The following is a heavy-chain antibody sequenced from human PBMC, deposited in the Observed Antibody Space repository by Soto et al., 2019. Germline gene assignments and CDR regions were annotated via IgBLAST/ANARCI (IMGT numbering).Heavy chain of an antibody. J-gene: IGHJ6*02. V-gene: IGHV3-23*01. Sequence: EVQLLESGGGLVQPRGSLRLSCAASGFTFSRFAMNWVRQAPGKGLEWVSGIGDSGGTTFYADSVKGRFTISRDNSKNTLFLQMNSLRAEDTAVYYCAKASLGDYYYYGMDVWGQGTTVTVSS. D-gene: IGHD2-15*01. CDR3: AKASLGDYYYYGMDV. CDR1: GFTFSRFA. CDR2: IGDSGGTT.